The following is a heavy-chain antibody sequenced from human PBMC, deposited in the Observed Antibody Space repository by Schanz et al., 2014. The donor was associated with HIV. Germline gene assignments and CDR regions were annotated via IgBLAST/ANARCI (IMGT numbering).Heavy chain of an antibody. CDR2: ISSSGGYI. J-gene: IGHJ6*02. CDR1: GFPFSSYG. D-gene: IGHD6-19*01. CDR3: ARGSWYSSGWVDDQYYYDVDV. V-gene: IGHV3-21*01. Sequence: VQLVESGEGLVKPGGSLRLSCTGSGFPFSSYGINWVRQAPGKGLEWVSSISSSGGYIYYADSVKGRFTISRDNAKNSVFLQMDSLRAEDTGVYYCARGSWYSSGWVDDQYYYDVDVWGQGTTVTVSS.